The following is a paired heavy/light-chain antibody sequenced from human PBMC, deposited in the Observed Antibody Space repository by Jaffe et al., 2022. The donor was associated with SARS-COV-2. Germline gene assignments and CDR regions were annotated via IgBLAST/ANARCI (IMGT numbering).Heavy chain of an antibody. CDR3: ARSTYLGGPLDH. Sequence: QVQLVESGGGLVRPGGSLRLSCAASGFIFSDYFMIWIRRAPGKGLEFVSYIDGVNSYIKYEDSVKGRCTISRDNAKKSLYLQMDRLRVEDTAVYYCARSTYLGGPLDHWGQGTLVTVSS. V-gene: IGHV3-11*06. CDR2: IDGVNSYI. CDR1: GFIFSDYF. D-gene: IGHD2-15*01. J-gene: IGHJ4*02.
Light chain of an antibody. CDR2: EVT. V-gene: IGLV2-18*02. J-gene: IGLJ1*01. CDR3: SSYTRNDKYV. Sequence: QSALTQPPSVSGSPGQSITISCTGSSSDISSYNRVSWYQQSPGTAPKLIIYEVTNRPSGIPGRFSGSKSGNTASLTISGLQPEDEADYYCSSYTRNDKYVFGSGTTVTVL. CDR1: SSDISSYNR.